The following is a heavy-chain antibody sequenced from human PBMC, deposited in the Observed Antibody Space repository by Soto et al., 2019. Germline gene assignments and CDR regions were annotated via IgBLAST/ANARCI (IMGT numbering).Heavy chain of an antibody. CDR1: GYTFSNYG. D-gene: IGHD3-22*01. J-gene: IGHJ4*02. Sequence: QVQLVQSGAEVKKPGASVKVSCKASGYTFSNYGISWVRXXPXQXXXWLGWISAYSGDTNFAQRFQGRVTMTTDTSTSTAYMELRSLTSDDTALYYCARDVVAITTGGPDYWGQGTLVTVS. CDR2: ISAYSGDT. CDR3: ARDVVAITTGGPDY. V-gene: IGHV1-18*01.